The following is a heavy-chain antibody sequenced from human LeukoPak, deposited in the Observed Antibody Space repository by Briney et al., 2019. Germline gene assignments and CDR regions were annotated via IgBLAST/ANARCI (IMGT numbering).Heavy chain of an antibody. D-gene: IGHD5-18*01. CDR2: ISTSGST. CDR3: HVDTAMGEAFDI. Sequence: SETLSLTCTVSGGSISSYYWSWIRQPAGKGLESIGHISTSGSTNYNPSLKSRVTMSVDTSKNQFSLKLSSVTAADTAVYHCHVDTAMGEAFDIWGQGTMVTVSS. CDR1: GGSISSYY. V-gene: IGHV4-4*07. J-gene: IGHJ3*02.